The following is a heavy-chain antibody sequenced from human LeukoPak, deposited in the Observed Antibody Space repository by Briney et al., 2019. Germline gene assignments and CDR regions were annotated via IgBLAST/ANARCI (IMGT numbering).Heavy chain of an antibody. J-gene: IGHJ1*01. Sequence: SETLSLSCNVSGDSVSSGYWTWIRQSPAKGLEWIGFIYDNGVTDYNPSLKSRLIISLDTSKNQFSLNLRSVGAADSAIYYCAGRGHRYSRDWGQGILVTVSS. CDR1: GDSVSSGY. CDR3: AGRGHRYSRD. CDR2: IYDNGVT. D-gene: IGHD2-15*01. V-gene: IGHV4-4*09.